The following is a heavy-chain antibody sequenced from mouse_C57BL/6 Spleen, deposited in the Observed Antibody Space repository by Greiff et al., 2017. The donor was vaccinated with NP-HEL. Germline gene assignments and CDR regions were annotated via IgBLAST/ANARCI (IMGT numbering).Heavy chain of an antibody. D-gene: IGHD1-1*01. CDR1: GYTFTSYW. Sequence: VQLQQPGAELVRPGSSVKLSCKASGYTFTSYWMHWVKQRPIQGLEWIGNIDPSDSEPHYNQKFKDKATLTVDKSSSTAYMQLSSLTSEDSAVYYCANSYYYGSSYENYAMDYWGQGTSVTVSS. J-gene: IGHJ4*01. CDR2: IDPSDSEP. V-gene: IGHV1-52*01. CDR3: ANSYYYGSSYENYAMDY.